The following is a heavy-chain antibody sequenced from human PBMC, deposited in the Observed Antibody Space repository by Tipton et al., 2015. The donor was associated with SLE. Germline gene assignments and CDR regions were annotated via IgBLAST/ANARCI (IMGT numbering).Heavy chain of an antibody. CDR3: AKGNRTIYDHDAFDM. Sequence: SLRLSCSPSGFSFSTYGMAWVRQSPGKGLEWVSTIRNGGGKSDGKTYYAESVRGRFTISRDTSKDRIYLQMDNLRAEDTALYYCAKGNRTIYDHDAFDMWGQGTVVTVSS. D-gene: IGHD3-3*01. V-gene: IGHV3-23*01. J-gene: IGHJ3*02. CDR2: IRNGGGKSDGKT. CDR1: GFSFSTYG.